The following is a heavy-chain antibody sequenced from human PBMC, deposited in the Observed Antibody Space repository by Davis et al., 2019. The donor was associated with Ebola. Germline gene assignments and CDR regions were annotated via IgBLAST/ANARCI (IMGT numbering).Heavy chain of an antibody. Sequence: SVKVSCKASGGSFRNSAISWVRQAPGQGLEWLGGIIPVFGTANYAQKLQGRVAITADESTTTAYMELSSLTYGDTAVYYCAGGSNWGRGDYWGQGTLVTVSS. V-gene: IGHV1-69*13. CDR2: IIPVFGTA. CDR1: GGSFRNSA. J-gene: IGHJ4*02. CDR3: AGGSNWGRGDY. D-gene: IGHD7-27*01.